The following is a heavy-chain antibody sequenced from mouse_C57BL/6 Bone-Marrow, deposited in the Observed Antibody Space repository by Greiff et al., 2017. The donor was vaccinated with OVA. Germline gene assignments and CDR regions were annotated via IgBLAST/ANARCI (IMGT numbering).Heavy chain of an antibody. Sequence: EVKLVESGGGLVKPGGSLKLSCAASGFTFSDYGMHWVRQAPEKGLEWVAYISSGSSTIYYADTVKGRFTISRDNAKNTLFLQMTSLRSEDTAMYYCARKRAYDGYHGGFAYWGQGTLVTVSA. CDR2: ISSGSSTI. D-gene: IGHD2-3*01. CDR3: ARKRAYDGYHGGFAY. CDR1: GFTFSDYG. J-gene: IGHJ3*01. V-gene: IGHV5-17*01.